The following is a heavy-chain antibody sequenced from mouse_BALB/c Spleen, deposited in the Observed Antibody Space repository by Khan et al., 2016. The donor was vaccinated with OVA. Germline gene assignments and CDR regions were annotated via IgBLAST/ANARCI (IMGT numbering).Heavy chain of an antibody. CDR2: ISYSGVT. V-gene: IGHV3-2*02. D-gene: IGHD1-1*01. Sequence: EVELVESGPGLVKPSQSLSLTCTVTGYSITSCYAWNWIRQFPGNKLEWMGYISYSGVTSYTPSLKSRISITRDTSKNQFFLQLNSVTTEDTATYDCARGNYYGYYFDYWGQGTTLTVSS. J-gene: IGHJ2*01. CDR1: GYSITSCYA. CDR3: ARGNYYGYYFDY.